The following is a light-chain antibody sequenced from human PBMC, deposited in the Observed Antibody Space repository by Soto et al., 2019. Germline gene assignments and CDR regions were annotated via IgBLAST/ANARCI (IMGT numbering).Light chain of an antibody. CDR3: QQYNNWPPWT. CDR1: QSVSSN. J-gene: IGKJ1*01. Sequence: EIVMTQSPATLSVSPGERATLSCRASQSVSSNLAWYQQKPGQAPRLLIYGASTRATGIPARFSGSGSGTEFTLTISSLQSEDFAVYYCQQYNNWPPWTFGKRTKV. CDR2: GAS. V-gene: IGKV3-15*01.